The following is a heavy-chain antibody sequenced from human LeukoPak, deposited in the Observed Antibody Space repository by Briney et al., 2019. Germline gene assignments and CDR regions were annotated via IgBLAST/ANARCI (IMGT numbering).Heavy chain of an antibody. CDR2: IYSDNT. J-gene: IGHJ4*02. Sequence: WGSLRLSCTVSGFTVSSNFMSWVRQVPGKGLEWVSFIYSDNTHYSDSVKGRFTISRDNSKNTLYLQMNSLRAEDTAVYYSARRAGAYSHSYDYWGQGTLVTVSS. CDR3: ARRAGAYSHSYDY. D-gene: IGHD4/OR15-4a*01. CDR1: GFTVSSNF. V-gene: IGHV3-53*01.